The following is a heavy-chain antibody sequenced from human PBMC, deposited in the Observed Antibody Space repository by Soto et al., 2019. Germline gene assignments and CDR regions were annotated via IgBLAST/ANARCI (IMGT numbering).Heavy chain of an antibody. Sequence: PVGSLRLSCAASGFTFSSYWMSWVRQAPGKGLEWVANIKQDGSEKYYVDSVKGRFTISRDNAKNSLYLQMNSLRAEDTAVYYCASLTYYDSSGTTYYFDYWGQGTLVTVSS. CDR3: ASLTYYDSSGTTYYFDY. CDR1: GFTFSSYW. CDR2: IKQDGSEK. V-gene: IGHV3-7*03. D-gene: IGHD3-22*01. J-gene: IGHJ4*02.